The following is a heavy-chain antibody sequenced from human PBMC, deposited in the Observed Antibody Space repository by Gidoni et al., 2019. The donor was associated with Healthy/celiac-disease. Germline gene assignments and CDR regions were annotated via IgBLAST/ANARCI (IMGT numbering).Heavy chain of an antibody. CDR3: ARGPYGMDV. CDR2: IWDDGSNK. Sequence: VQLVESGGGVVQPGRSLRLSCAASGFTFSSYGMHWVRQAPGKGLEWVAVIWDDGSNKYYADSVKGRFTISRDNSKNTLYLQMNSRRAEDTAVYYCARGPYGMDVWGQGTTVTVSS. CDR1: GFTFSSYG. J-gene: IGHJ6*02. V-gene: IGHV3-33*01.